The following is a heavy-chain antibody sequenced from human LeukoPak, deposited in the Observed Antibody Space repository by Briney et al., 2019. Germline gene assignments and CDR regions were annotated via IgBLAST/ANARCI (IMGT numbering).Heavy chain of an antibody. CDR2: ISAYNGNT. V-gene: IGHV1-18*01. D-gene: IGHD3-10*01. J-gene: IGHJ5*02. CDR1: GYTFTSYG. CDR3: ARFHYNPNWFDP. Sequence: ASVKVSCKASGYTFTSYGISWVRQAPGQGLEWMGWISAYNGNTNYAQKIQGRVTMTTDTSTSTAYMELRSLRSDDTAVYYCARFHYNPNWFDPWGQGTLVTVSS.